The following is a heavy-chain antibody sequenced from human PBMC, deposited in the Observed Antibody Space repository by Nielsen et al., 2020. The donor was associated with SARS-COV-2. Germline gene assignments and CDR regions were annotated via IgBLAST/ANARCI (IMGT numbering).Heavy chain of an antibody. CDR2: IKQSASET. J-gene: IGHJ4*02. CDR3: ATNRGDY. V-gene: IGHV3-7*01. D-gene: IGHD3-10*01. Sequence: GESLKISCEASGITYINYGMSWVRQAPGKGLEWLATIKQSASETYYVDSVKGRFTISRDNAKNSLYLQMHSLRVEDTATYYCATNRGDYWGQGTVVTVS. CDR1: GITYINYG.